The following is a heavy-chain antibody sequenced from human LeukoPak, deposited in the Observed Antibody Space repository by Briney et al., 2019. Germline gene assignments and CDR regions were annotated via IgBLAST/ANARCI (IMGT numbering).Heavy chain of an antibody. V-gene: IGHV3-48*03. Sequence: GGSLRLSCAASGFTFSSYEMNWVRQAPGKGLEWVSYIGSSGSIIYSADSVMGRFTISRDNAKSSLYLEMNSLRAEDTAVYYCAREAPGWNVIDHWGQGALVTVSS. CDR3: AREAPGWNVIDH. D-gene: IGHD1-1*01. CDR2: IGSSGSII. J-gene: IGHJ4*02. CDR1: GFTFSSYE.